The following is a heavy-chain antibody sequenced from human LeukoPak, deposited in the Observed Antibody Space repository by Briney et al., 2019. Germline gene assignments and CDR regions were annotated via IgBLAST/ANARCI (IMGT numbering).Heavy chain of an antibody. Sequence: SETLSLTCTVSGGSISSYYWSWIRQPPGKGLEWIGYIYYSGSTNYNPSLKSRVTISVDTSKNQFSLKLSSVTAADTAVYYCARGYYYGSGSWDYYYYYGMGVWGQGTTVTVSS. CDR3: ARGYYYGSGSWDYYYYYGMGV. CDR1: GGSISSYY. V-gene: IGHV4-59*01. D-gene: IGHD3-10*01. J-gene: IGHJ6*02. CDR2: IYYSGST.